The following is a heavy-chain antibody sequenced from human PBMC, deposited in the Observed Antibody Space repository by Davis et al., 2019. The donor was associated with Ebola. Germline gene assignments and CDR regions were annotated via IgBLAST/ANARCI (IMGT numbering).Heavy chain of an antibody. CDR2: INPNSGGT. Sequence: AASVKVSCKASGYTFTGYYMHWVRQAPGQGLEWMGWINPNSGGTNYAQKFQGWVNMTRDTSISTAYMELSRLRSDDTAVYYCARGEKYQLLYNAYYYGMDAWGQGTTVTVSS. V-gene: IGHV1-2*04. J-gene: IGHJ6*02. CDR3: ARGEKYQLLYNAYYYGMDA. D-gene: IGHD2-2*02. CDR1: GYTFTGYY.